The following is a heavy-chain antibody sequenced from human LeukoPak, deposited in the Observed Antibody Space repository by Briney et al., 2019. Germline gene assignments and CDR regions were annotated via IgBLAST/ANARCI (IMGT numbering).Heavy chain of an antibody. J-gene: IGHJ4*02. CDR3: ARDYGDRRFDY. V-gene: IGHV3-21*01. D-gene: IGHD4-17*01. Sequence: GGSLRLSCAASGFTFNNYGMNWVRQAPGKGLEWVSSIRSSSTYIYYADSVKGRFTISRDNAKNSLYLQMNSLRAEDTAVYYCARDYGDRRFDYWGQGTLVTVSS. CDR1: GFTFNNYG. CDR2: IRSSSTYI.